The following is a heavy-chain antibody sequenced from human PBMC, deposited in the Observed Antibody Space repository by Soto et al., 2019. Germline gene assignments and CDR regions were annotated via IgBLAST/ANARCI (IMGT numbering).Heavy chain of an antibody. CDR2: IVVGSGNT. Sequence: QMQLVQSGPEVKKPGTSVKVSCKASGFTFTSSAVQWVRQARGQRLEWIGWIVVGSGNTNYAQKFQERVTITRXXSXSXXYMELSSLRSEDTAVYYCAAEGYYDSSGYQDAFDIWGQGTMVTVSS. CDR1: GFTFTSSA. V-gene: IGHV1-58*01. D-gene: IGHD3-22*01. CDR3: AAEGYYDSSGYQDAFDI. J-gene: IGHJ3*02.